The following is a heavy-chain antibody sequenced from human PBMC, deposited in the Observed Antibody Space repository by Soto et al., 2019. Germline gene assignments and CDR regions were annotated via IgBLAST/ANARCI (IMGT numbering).Heavy chain of an antibody. V-gene: IGHV3-48*01. CDR3: ARDRGSSGSYYTFDY. CDR2: ISSTRSTI. Sequence: GGSLRLSCAASGFTFSTYSMNWVRQVPGKGLEWVSYISSTRSTIYYADSVKGRFTISRDSAKNSLYLQMNSLRAEDTAVYYCARDRGSSGSYYTFDYWGQGTLVTVSS. CDR1: GFTFSTYS. J-gene: IGHJ4*02. D-gene: IGHD3-10*01.